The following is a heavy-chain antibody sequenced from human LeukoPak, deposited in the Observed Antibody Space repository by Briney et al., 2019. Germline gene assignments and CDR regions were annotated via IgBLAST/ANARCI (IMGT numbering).Heavy chain of an antibody. CDR3: AAAGIAAAGSYYMDV. CDR1: GFTFTSSA. J-gene: IGHJ6*03. V-gene: IGHV1-58*01. Sequence: GASVKVSCKASGFTFTSSAVRWVRQARGQRLEWIGWIVVGSGNTNYAQKFQERVTITRDMSTSTAYMELSSLRSEDTAVYYCAAAGIAAAGSYYMDVWGKGTTVTVSS. D-gene: IGHD6-13*01. CDR2: IVVGSGNT.